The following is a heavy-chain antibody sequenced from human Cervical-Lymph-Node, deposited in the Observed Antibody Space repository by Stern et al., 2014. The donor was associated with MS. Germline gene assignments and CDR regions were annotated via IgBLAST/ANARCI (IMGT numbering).Heavy chain of an antibody. V-gene: IGHV1-69*09. CDR3: ASGVSGYSGYDEDWFDP. J-gene: IGHJ5*02. Sequence: VQLVESGAEMKKPGSSVKVSCKASGGTFSSYAISWARQAPGQGLEWLGRIIPMFDITQYAQMFQGRVTITADRSTNTAYMELSSLTSEDTAVYYCASGVSGYSGYDEDWFDPWGQGTLVTVSS. D-gene: IGHD5-12*01. CDR2: IIPMFDIT. CDR1: GGTFSSYA.